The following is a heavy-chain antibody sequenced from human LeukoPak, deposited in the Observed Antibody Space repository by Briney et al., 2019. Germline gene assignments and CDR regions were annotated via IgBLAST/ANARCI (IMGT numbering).Heavy chain of an antibody. V-gene: IGHV4-30-2*01. CDR3: ARGLSSGYSVYFDY. Sequence: SQTLSLTCAVSGGSISSGGYSWSWIRQPPGKGLEWIGYIYHSGSTYYNPSLKNRVTISVDRSKNQFSLKLSSVTAADTAVYYCARGLSSGYSVYFDYWGQGTLVTVSS. CDR1: GGSISSGGYS. D-gene: IGHD3-22*01. J-gene: IGHJ4*02. CDR2: IYHSGST.